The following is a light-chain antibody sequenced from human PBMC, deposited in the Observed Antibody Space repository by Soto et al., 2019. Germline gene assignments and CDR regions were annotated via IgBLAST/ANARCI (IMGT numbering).Light chain of an antibody. Sequence: EIVLTQCPVTLSLSPGERATLSWRVGHLGSSSLLAWYQQKPGQAPRLLIYGASNRATGIPDRFSGSGSETDFTLTISGLEPEDFAVYYCQNYGNSPWTFGQGTKVDIK. CDR1: HLGSSSL. J-gene: IGKJ1*01. CDR3: QNYGNSPWT. CDR2: GAS. V-gene: IGKV3-20*01.